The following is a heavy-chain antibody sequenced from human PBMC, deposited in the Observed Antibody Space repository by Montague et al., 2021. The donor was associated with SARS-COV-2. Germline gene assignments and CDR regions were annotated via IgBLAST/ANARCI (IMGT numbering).Heavy chain of an antibody. CDR3: ARRGRKLLPVATTIGGFDI. CDR1: GGSISSSNYY. Sequence: SETLSLTCTVSGGSISSSNYYWDWIRQPPGKGLEWIGSIYDSGSTYYXPSLKCRVTISVDTSKNHFSLKLSSVTAADTAVYYCARRGRKLLPVATTIGGFDIWGQGTMVTVSS. D-gene: IGHD5-12*01. CDR2: IYDSGST. V-gene: IGHV4-39*02. J-gene: IGHJ3*02.